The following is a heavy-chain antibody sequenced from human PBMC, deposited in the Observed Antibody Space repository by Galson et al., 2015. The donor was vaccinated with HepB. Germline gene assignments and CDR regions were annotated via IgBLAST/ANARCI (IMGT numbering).Heavy chain of an antibody. Sequence: SLRLSCAASGFTFSSYAMRWVRQAPGKGLEYVSAISSNGGSTYYADSVKGRFTISRDNSKNTLYLQMSSLRAEDTAVYYCVKGRSEWGLLGPNNWFDPWGQGTLVTVSS. CDR1: GFTFSSYA. CDR2: ISSNGGST. D-gene: IGHD3-3*01. V-gene: IGHV3-64D*06. J-gene: IGHJ5*02. CDR3: VKGRSEWGLLGPNNWFDP.